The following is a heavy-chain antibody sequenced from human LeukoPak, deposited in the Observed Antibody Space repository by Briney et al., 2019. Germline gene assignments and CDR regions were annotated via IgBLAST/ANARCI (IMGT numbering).Heavy chain of an antibody. Sequence: SETLSLTCTVSGGSISDYYWSWIRQPPGKGLEWIGRIYTSGSTNYNPSLKSRVTMSVDTSKNQFSLKLSSVTAADTAVYYCARGGFGGATLYSFDYWGQGTLVTVSS. CDR2: IYTSGST. D-gene: IGHD1-26*01. CDR1: GGSISDYY. CDR3: ARGGFGGATLYSFDY. V-gene: IGHV4-4*07. J-gene: IGHJ4*02.